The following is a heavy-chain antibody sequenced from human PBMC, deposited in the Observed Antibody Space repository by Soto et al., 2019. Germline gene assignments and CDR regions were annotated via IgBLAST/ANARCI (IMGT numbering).Heavy chain of an antibody. D-gene: IGHD2-2*01. CDR3: ARDVLGYCTSTSCFCGLDV. Sequence: SETLSLTCTISGGSIRGYSWSWIRQSPGKGLEYIGYFSNSGSANYNPSLKTRLTISVDTSKNQFSLKLRSLTAADTAVYYCARDVLGYCTSTSCFCGLDVWGQGTTVTVSS. J-gene: IGHJ6*02. CDR1: GGSIRGYS. V-gene: IGHV4-59*01. CDR2: FSNSGSA.